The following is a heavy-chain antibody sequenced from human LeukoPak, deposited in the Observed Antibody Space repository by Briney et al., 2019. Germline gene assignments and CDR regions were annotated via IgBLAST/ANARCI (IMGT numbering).Heavy chain of an antibody. V-gene: IGHV4-30-4*01. J-gene: IGHJ4*02. D-gene: IGHD3-22*01. Sequence: SETLSLTCTVSGGSISNGDCYWSWIRQPPGKGLEWIGYIFYSGSTYYNPSLKSRVTVSVDTSKNQFSLKLSSATAADTAVYYCARTNYYDSSGYFDYWGQGTLVTVSS. CDR3: ARTNYYDSSGYFDY. CDR1: GGSISNGDCY. CDR2: IFYSGST.